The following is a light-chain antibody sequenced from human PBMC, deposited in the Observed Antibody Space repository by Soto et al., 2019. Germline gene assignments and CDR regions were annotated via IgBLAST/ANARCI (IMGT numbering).Light chain of an antibody. Sequence: QSVLTQPPSASGTPGQRVTISCSGSSSNIGSNTVNWYQQLPGTAPKLLIYSNNQRPSGVPDRFSGSKSDTSAFLAISGLHSGDEADYYCAAWDDSLNGYVFGTGTNLTVL. CDR1: SSNIGSNT. CDR3: AAWDDSLNGYV. J-gene: IGLJ1*01. CDR2: SNN. V-gene: IGLV1-44*01.